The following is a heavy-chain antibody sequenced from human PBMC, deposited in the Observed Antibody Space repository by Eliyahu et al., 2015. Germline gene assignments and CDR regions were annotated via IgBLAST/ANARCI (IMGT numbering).Heavy chain of an antibody. CDR2: ISYDGGIK. V-gene: IGHV3-30*18. Sequence: QVQLVESGGGVVQPGRSLRLSCAASGFISXTYGXHWVRQAXXKGLEVVAVISYDGGIKDYADSVRGRXTIXRDNSKNTLYLQMNSLKTEDTAVYYCAKDPAMFYYESSGYYLDYWGQGTLVTVSS. J-gene: IGHJ4*02. CDR3: AKDPAMFYYESSGYYLDY. D-gene: IGHD3-22*01. CDR1: GFISXTYG.